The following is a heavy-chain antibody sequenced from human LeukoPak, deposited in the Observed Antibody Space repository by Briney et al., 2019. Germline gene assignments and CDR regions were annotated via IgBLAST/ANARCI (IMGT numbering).Heavy chain of an antibody. CDR3: TRATSVVVPAADHYYYGMDV. V-gene: IGHV1-2*02. CDR1: GSTFTVYY. J-gene: IGHJ6*02. CDR2: INPNSGGT. Sequence: ASVTVSFKASGSTFTVYYMHWVRQAPAQGLEWMGWINPNSGGTDYAQKCQGRVTMTRDTSLSTAYMELSRLRSDDTAVYYCTRATSVVVPAADHYYYGMDVWGQGTTVTVSS. D-gene: IGHD2-2*01.